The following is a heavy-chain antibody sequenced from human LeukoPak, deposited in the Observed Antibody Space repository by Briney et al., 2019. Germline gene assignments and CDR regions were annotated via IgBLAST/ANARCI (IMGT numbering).Heavy chain of an antibody. J-gene: IGHJ4*02. CDR1: GYTFTGYY. Sequence: ASVKVSCKASGYTFTGYYTHWVRQAPGQGLEWMGWISAYNGNTNYAQKLQGRVTMTTDTSTSTAYMELRSLRSDDTAVYYCARDPDITIFGEPDYWGQGTLVTVSS. CDR2: ISAYNGNT. D-gene: IGHD3-3*01. CDR3: ARDPDITIFGEPDY. V-gene: IGHV1-18*04.